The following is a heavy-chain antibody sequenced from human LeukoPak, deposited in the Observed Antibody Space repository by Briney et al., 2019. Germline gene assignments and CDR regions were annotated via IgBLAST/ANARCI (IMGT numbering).Heavy chain of an antibody. CDR3: SRAYNSRWYFNWFDP. V-gene: IGHV4-38-2*02. CDR2: IYHSGST. CDR1: GSSISSDYN. D-gene: IGHD6-13*01. Sequence: PSETLSLTCTVSGSSISSDYNWGWIRHPPGKRQEWLGNIYHSGSTYYNQSLKGRVTISVDTSKNQFSLQLSTVTADDTAVYYCSRAYNSRWYFNWFDPWGKGTLVTVSS. J-gene: IGHJ5*02.